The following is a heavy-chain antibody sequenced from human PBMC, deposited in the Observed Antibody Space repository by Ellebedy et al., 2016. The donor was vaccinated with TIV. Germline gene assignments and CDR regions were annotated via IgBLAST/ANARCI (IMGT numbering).Heavy chain of an antibody. Sequence: AASVKVSCKASGYTFTGYYTHWVRQAPGQGLEWMGWINPNSGGTNYAQKFQGWVTMTRDTSISTAYMELSSLRSEDTAVYYCATAVPAAGAEYFQHWGQGTLVTVSS. J-gene: IGHJ1*01. D-gene: IGHD2-2*01. CDR3: ATAVPAAGAEYFQH. CDR1: GYTFTGYY. CDR2: INPNSGGT. V-gene: IGHV1-2*04.